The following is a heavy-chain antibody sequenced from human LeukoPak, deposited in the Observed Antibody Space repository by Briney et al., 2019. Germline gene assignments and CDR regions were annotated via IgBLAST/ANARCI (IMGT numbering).Heavy chain of an antibody. Sequence: GGSLRLSCAASGFPFSSYWMTWVRQAPGKGLEWVANIKQDGDEKYYVDSVKGRFTISRDNAKNSLYLQMNSLRAEDTAVYYCARERYFDWLLSSCAFDIWGQGTMVTVSS. CDR2: IKQDGDEK. CDR3: ARERYFDWLLSSCAFDI. D-gene: IGHD3-9*01. V-gene: IGHV3-7*03. CDR1: GFPFSSYW. J-gene: IGHJ3*02.